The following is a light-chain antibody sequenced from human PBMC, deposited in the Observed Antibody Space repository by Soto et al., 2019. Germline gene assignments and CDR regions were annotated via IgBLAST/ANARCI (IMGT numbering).Light chain of an antibody. CDR2: GDN. CDR3: QSYDISLHNYV. V-gene: IGLV1-40*01. Sequence: QSVLTQPPSVSGAPGQRVIISCTGGSSNIGANNDVHWYQQTPGRAPKLLIYGDNNRPSGVPDRFSGSKSGTSASLAITGLQAEDEADYYCQSYDISLHNYVFGTGTKLTVL. CDR1: SSNIGANND. J-gene: IGLJ1*01.